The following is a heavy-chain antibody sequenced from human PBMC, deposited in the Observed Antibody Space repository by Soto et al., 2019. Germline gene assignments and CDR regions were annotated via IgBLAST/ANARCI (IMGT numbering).Heavy chain of an antibody. D-gene: IGHD1-26*01. J-gene: IGHJ4*02. CDR1: GGSISSGGYY. CDR2: IYYSGST. V-gene: IGHV4-31*03. CDR3: ARDRHRRGSYYFDY. Sequence: QVQLQESGPGLVKPSQTLSLTCTVSGGSISSGGYYWSWIRQHPGKGLEWIGYIYYSGSTYYNPSLKSRVTISVDTSKNQFSLKLSSVTAADTAVYYCARDRHRRGSYYFDYWGQGTLVTVSS.